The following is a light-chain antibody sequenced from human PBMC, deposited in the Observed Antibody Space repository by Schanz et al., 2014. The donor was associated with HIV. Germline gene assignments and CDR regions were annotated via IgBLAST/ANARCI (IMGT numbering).Light chain of an antibody. Sequence: QSVLIQPPAVSGAPRQRVTISCSGSSSNIGNNVVNWYQQFPGKAPKLLIYYDDLLPSGVSDRFSGSKSGTSASLAISGLQAEDEADYYCQSYDSSLSAPWVFGGGTKLTVL. J-gene: IGLJ3*02. CDR1: SSNIGNNV. CDR2: YDD. V-gene: IGLV1-36*01. CDR3: QSYDSSLSAPWV.